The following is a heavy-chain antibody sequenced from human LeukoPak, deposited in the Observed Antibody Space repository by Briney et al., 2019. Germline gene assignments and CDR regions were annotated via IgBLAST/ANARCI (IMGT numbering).Heavy chain of an antibody. CDR1: GYTFTNYK. D-gene: IGHD5-12*01. V-gene: IGHV1-8*01. CDR3: ARAASVATDED. Sequence: ASVKVSCKASGYTFTNYKINCVQQATGQGLEWMGWMNPNSGNTGYAQKFQGRVTMTRNTSISTAYMELSTLRSEDTAVYYCARAASVATDEDWGQGTLVTVSS. CDR2: MNPNSGNT. J-gene: IGHJ4*02.